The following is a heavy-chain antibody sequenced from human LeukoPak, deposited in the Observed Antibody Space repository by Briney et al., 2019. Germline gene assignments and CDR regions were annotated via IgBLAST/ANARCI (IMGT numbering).Heavy chain of an antibody. CDR2: IYHFGST. CDR3: ARRGDGGYNSGFDY. J-gene: IGHJ4*02. CDR1: GYSISSGYY. D-gene: IGHD5-24*01. Sequence: SETLSLTCAVSGYSISSGYYWGWIRQPPGKGLEWIGSIYHFGSTYYNPSLKSRVTISVDTSKNQFSLKLSPVTAADKAVYYCARRGDGGYNSGFDYWGQGTLVTVSS. V-gene: IGHV4-38-2*01.